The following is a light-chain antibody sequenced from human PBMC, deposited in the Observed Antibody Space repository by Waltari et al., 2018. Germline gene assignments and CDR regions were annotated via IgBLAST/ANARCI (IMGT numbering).Light chain of an antibody. Sequence: DTVLTQSPGTLSLSLGERATVSCSASQRVSRALSLYQQKPGQAPRLLIYGASTRANGIPDRFSGIGSGTDVSLTISRREPDDFSVYYWQHYLRVPVTFGQGTTVEI. V-gene: IGKV3-20*01. CDR1: QRVSRA. J-gene: IGKJ1*01. CDR2: GAS. CDR3: QHYLRVPVT.